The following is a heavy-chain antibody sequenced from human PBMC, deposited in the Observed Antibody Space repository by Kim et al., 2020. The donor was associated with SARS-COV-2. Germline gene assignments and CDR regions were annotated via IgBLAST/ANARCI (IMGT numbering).Heavy chain of an antibody. CDR3: ARAMVDTVVEVATTLTWFDP. D-gene: IGHD2-15*01. J-gene: IGHJ5*02. V-gene: IGHV1-18*01. Sequence: ASVKVSCKASGYTFTSYGINWVRQAPGQGLEWMGWISGYNGNTKFAQKLQGRVTMTTDTSTSTAYMELRSLRSDDTAVYYCARAMVDTVVEVATTLTWFDPWGQGTLVTVSS. CDR1: GYTFTSYG. CDR2: ISGYNGNT.